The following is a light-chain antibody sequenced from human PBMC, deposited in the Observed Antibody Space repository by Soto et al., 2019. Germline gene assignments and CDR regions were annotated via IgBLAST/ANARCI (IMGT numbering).Light chain of an antibody. CDR3: QQYNKWPRGT. CDR1: QSVSSN. CDR2: GAS. J-gene: IGKJ2*02. Sequence: EIVMTQSPATLSVSPGERATLSCRASQSVSSNLAWYQQKPGQAPRLLIYGASTRATGIPARFSGSGSGTEFTLTISSLQSEDFAVDYCQQYNKWPRGTFGQGTKREIK. V-gene: IGKV3-15*01.